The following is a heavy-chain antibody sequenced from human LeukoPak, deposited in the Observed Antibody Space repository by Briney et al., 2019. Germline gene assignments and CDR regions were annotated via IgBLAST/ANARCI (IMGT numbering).Heavy chain of an antibody. CDR3: ARGGTYCFDGCYGTNL. J-gene: IGHJ5*02. CDR2: IGNSPSAT. D-gene: IGHD2-2*01. Sequence: PGGSLRLSCTASGFTFSSYAMNWVRQAPGKGLEWVSSIGNSPSATYCADSVKGRFTIYRDNAKNSLYLQMSSLRDEDMAVYYCARGGTYCFDGCYGTNLWGQGTLVTVSS. CDR1: GFTFSSYA. V-gene: IGHV3-21*06.